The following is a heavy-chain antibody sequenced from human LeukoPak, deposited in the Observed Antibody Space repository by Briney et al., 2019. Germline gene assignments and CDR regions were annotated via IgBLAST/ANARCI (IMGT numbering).Heavy chain of an antibody. CDR2: INHSGST. Sequence: SETLSLTCAVYGGSFSGYYWSWIRQPPGKGLEWIGEINHSGSTNYNPSLTSRVTISVDTSKNQFSLKLSSVTAADTAVYYCASGPSFDYWGQGTLVTVSS. CDR3: ASGPSFDY. V-gene: IGHV4-34*01. J-gene: IGHJ4*02. CDR1: GGSFSGYY.